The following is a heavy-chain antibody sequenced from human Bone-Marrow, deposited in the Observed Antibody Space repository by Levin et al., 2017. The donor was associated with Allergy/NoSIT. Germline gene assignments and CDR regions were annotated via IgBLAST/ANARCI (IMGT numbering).Heavy chain of an antibody. CDR2: MNPNSGNT. V-gene: IGHV1-8*01. Sequence: ASVKVSCKASGYTFTSYDINWVRQATGQGLEWMGWMNPNSGNTGYAQKFQGRVTMTRNTSISTAYMELSSLRSEDTAVYYCARDEPPSYDWGSRYYYYGMDVWGQGTTVTVSS. CDR1: GYTFTSYD. D-gene: IGHD3-16*01. CDR3: ARDEPPSYDWGSRYYYYGMDV. J-gene: IGHJ6*02.